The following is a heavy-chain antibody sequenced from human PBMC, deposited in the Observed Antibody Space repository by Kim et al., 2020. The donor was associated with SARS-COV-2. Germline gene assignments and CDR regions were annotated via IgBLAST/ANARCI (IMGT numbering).Heavy chain of an antibody. V-gene: IGHV4-30-4*01. D-gene: IGHD3-10*01. CDR1: GGSISSGDYY. Sequence: SETLSLTCTVSGGSISSGDYYWSWIRQPPGKGLEWIGYIYYSGSTYYNPSLKSRVTISVDTSKNQFSLKLSSVTAADTAVYYCVTGDYYGSGFDYWGQGTLVTVSS. J-gene: IGHJ4*02. CDR3: VTGDYYGSGFDY. CDR2: IYYSGST.